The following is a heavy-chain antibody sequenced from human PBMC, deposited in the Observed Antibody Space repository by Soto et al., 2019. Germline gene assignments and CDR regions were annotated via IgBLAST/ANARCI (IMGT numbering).Heavy chain of an antibody. CDR1: GFTFSSYS. Sequence: EVQLVESGGGLVKPGGSLRLSCAASGFTFSSYSMNWVRQAPGKGLEWVSSISSSSSYIYYADSVKGRFTISRDNAKNSLYLQMNSLRAEDTAVYYCARGYYDFWSGSPYYFDYWGQGTLVTVSS. D-gene: IGHD3-3*01. V-gene: IGHV3-21*01. J-gene: IGHJ4*02. CDR3: ARGYYDFWSGSPYYFDY. CDR2: ISSSSSYI.